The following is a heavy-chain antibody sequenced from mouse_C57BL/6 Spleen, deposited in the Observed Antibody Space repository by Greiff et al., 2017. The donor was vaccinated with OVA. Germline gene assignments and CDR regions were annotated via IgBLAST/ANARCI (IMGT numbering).Heavy chain of an antibody. D-gene: IGHD1-1*01. CDR1: GYSFTDYN. Sequence: QLQQSGPELVKPGASVKISCKASGYSFTDYNMNWVKQSNGKSLEWIGVINPNYGTTSYNQKFKGKATLTVDQSSSTAYMQLNSLTSEDSAVYYCARGGYYGSSPYWYFDVWGTGTTVTVSS. V-gene: IGHV1-39*01. CDR3: ARGGYYGSSPYWYFDV. CDR2: INPNYGTT. J-gene: IGHJ1*03.